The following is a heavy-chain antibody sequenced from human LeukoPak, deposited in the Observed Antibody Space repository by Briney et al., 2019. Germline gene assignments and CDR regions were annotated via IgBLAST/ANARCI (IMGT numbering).Heavy chain of an antibody. CDR1: GYAFTNYW. V-gene: IGHV5-51*01. CDR2: MYPGDSDT. D-gene: IGHD3-10*01. CDR3: AASTYGSGSYVGFDS. J-gene: IGHJ4*02. Sequence: GESLKISCKASGYAFTNYWIGWVRQMPGKGLEWMGIMYPGDSDTRYSPSFQGQVTISADKSISTAYLQWSSLKAADTAMYYCAASTYGSGSYVGFDSWGQGTLVTVSS.